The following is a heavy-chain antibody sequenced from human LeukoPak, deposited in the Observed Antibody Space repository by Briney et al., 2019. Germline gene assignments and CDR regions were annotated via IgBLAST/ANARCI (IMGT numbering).Heavy chain of an antibody. CDR3: AREYYGSGSPPNDAFDI. Sequence: SETLSLTCTASGGSISSYYWSWIRQPPGKGLEWIGYIYYSGSTNYNPSLKSRVTISVDTSKNQFSLKLSSVTAADTAVYYCAREYYGSGSPPNDAFDIWGQGTMVTVSS. D-gene: IGHD3-10*01. CDR2: IYYSGST. V-gene: IGHV4-59*01. CDR1: GGSISSYY. J-gene: IGHJ3*02.